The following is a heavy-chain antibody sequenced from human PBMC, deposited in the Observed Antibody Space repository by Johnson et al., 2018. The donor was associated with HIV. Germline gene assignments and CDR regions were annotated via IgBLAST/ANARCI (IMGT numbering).Heavy chain of an antibody. CDR1: RITVGSNY. CDR2: IFSAGDT. J-gene: IGHJ3*02. V-gene: IGHV3-66*01. CDR3: ARGIVGAEEGAFDI. Sequence: VQLVESGGGLVQSGGSLRLSCEASRITVGSNYMSWVRRAPGKGLEWVSVIFSAGDTYYADSVKGRFTISRDNSKNTLYLQMNSLRAEDTAVYYCARGIVGAEEGAFDIWGQGTLVTVSS. D-gene: IGHD1-26*01.